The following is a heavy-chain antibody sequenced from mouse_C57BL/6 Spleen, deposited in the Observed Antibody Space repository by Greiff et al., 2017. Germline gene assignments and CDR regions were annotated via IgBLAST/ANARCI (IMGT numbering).Heavy chain of an antibody. CDR1: GYTFTDYE. CDR2: IDPETGGT. CDR3: TSKDYDPFAY. D-gene: IGHD2-4*01. Sequence: VQLQESGAELVRPGASVTLSCKASGYTFTDYEMHWVKQTPVHGLEWIGAIDPETGGTAYNQKFKGKAILTADKSSSTAYMELRSLTSEDSAVYYCTSKDYDPFAYWGQGTLVTVSA. V-gene: IGHV1-15*01. J-gene: IGHJ3*01.